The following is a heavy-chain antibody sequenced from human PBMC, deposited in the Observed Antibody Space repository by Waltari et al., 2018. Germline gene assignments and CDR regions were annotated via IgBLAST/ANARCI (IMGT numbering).Heavy chain of an antibody. CDR1: GGSISSYY. Sequence: QVQLQESGPGLVKPSETLSLTCTVSGGSISSYYWSWIRQPPGKGLEWIGYIYYSGSTNYTPSLKSRVTISVDTSKNQFSLKLSSVTAADTAVYYCARDPGQQLFDYWGQGTLVTVSS. D-gene: IGHD6-13*01. CDR3: ARDPGQQLFDY. V-gene: IGHV4-59*01. J-gene: IGHJ4*02. CDR2: IYYSGST.